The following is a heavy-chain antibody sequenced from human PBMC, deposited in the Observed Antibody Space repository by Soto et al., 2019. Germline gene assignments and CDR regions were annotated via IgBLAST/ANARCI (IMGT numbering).Heavy chain of an antibody. CDR2: IYYSGST. D-gene: IGHD6-13*01. Sequence: PSETLSLTCTVSGGSVSTGSYYWTWIRQPPGKGLEWIGHIYYSGSTNYNPSLKSRVTISLDTSRNQFSLKLSSVTAADTAVYYCVGYSSSWWQIHFDYWGQGTLVTVSS. J-gene: IGHJ4*02. V-gene: IGHV4-61*01. CDR1: GGSVSTGSYY. CDR3: VGYSSSWWQIHFDY.